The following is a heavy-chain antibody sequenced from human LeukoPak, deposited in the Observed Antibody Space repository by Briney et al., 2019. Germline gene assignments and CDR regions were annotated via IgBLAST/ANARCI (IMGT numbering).Heavy chain of an antibody. J-gene: IGHJ4*02. CDR1: GFTFSSYS. CDR3: ARLRVGFGELRDLDY. V-gene: IGHV3-21*01. CDR2: ISSSSSYI. D-gene: IGHD3-10*01. Sequence: GGSLRLSCAASGFTFSSYSMNWVRQAPGKGLEWVSSISSSSSYIYYADSVKGRFTISRDNAKNSLYLQMNSLRAEDTAVYYCARLRVGFGELRDLDYWGQGTLVTVSS.